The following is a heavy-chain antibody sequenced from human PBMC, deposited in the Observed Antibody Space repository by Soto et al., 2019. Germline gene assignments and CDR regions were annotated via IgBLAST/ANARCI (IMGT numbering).Heavy chain of an antibody. CDR1: GLSLRTTGVG. D-gene: IGHD2-21*02. V-gene: IGHV2-5*02. CDR3: VQSRCGGDCLGIYSSHAYNGLDV. Sequence: QVTLKESGPTLVKPTQTLTLTCTVSGLSLRTTGVGVGWVRQPPGKALEWLALLYWDDDKRYSPSLRSRLTIAKDISEKRVVLTMTNMDTVDTATYYCVQSRCGGDCLGIYSSHAYNGLDVWGQGTTVTVSS. J-gene: IGHJ6*02. CDR2: LYWDDDK.